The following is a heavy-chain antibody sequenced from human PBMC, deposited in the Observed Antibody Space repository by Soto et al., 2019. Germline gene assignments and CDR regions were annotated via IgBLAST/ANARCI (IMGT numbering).Heavy chain of an antibody. CDR2: IYYSGST. J-gene: IGHJ4*02. D-gene: IGHD2-15*01. CDR3: ARPKVYCSGGSCYSYYFDY. Sequence: QLQLQESGPGLVKPSETLSLTCTVSGGSISSSSYYWGWIRQPPGKGLEWIGSIYYSGSTYYNPSLKSRVTISVDTSNNQFSLKLSSVTAADTAVYYCARPKVYCSGGSCYSYYFDYWGQVTLVTVSS. V-gene: IGHV4-39*01. CDR1: GGSISSSSYY.